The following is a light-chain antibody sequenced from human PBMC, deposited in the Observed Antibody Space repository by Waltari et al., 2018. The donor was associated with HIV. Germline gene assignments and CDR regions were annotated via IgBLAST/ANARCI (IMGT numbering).Light chain of an antibody. V-gene: IGKV1-16*02. CDR1: HDISNY. J-gene: IGKJ5*01. Sequence: DIQMTQSPSSLSASVGDRVTITCRASHDISNYLAWFQQRPGEAPNSLIYAASTLQSGVPSKFRGSGSETYFTLTINSLQSEDSATYYCQQYKGYPLTFGQGTRLEIK. CDR3: QQYKGYPLT. CDR2: AAS.